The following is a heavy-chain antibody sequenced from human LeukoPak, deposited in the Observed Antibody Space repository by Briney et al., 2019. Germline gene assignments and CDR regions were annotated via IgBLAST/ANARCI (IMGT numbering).Heavy chain of an antibody. V-gene: IGHV3-72*01. CDR3: ARDLEDGMDV. CDR2: TRNKANSYTT. Sequence: GGSLRLSCAASGFTFSDHYMDWVRQAPGKGLEWVGRTRNKANSYTTEYAASVKGRFTISRDDSKNSLYLQMNSLKTEDTAVYYCARDLEDGMDVWGQGTTVTVSS. D-gene: IGHD3-3*01. CDR1: GFTFSDHY. J-gene: IGHJ6*02.